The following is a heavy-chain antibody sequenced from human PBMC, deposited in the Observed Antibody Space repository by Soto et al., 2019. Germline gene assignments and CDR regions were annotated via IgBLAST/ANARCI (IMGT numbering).Heavy chain of an antibody. CDR1: GGSVSSRSFY. Sequence: QVQLQESGPRLVKPSETLSLTCTVSGGSVSSRSFYWSWIRQPPGRGLEWIGYIYDSANTNYNPSLKSRVTISLDTAKNQFPLRLRSVTTADTAVYYCARVPSRPLSDDDQGDWMPYYAMDVWGQGTTVTVSS. D-gene: IGHD5-12*01. CDR3: ARVPSRPLSDDDQGDWMPYYAMDV. J-gene: IGHJ6*02. V-gene: IGHV4-61*01. CDR2: IYDSANT.